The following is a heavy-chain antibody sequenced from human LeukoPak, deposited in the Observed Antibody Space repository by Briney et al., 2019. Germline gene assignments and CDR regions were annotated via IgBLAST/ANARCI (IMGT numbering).Heavy chain of an antibody. Sequence: SETLSLTCTVSGGSISSGGYYWSWLRQPPGKGLEWIGETNHSGSTNYNPSLKSRVTISVDTSKNQFSLKLSSVTAADTAVYYCARGCGSSKYYYYYYGMDVWGQGTTVTVSS. CDR3: ARGCGSSKYYYYYYGMDV. CDR1: GGSISSGGYY. D-gene: IGHD6-13*01. CDR2: TNHSGST. J-gene: IGHJ6*02. V-gene: IGHV4-39*07.